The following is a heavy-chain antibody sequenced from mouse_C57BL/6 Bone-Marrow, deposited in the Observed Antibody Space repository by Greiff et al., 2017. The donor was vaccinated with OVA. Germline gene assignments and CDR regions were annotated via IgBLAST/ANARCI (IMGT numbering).Heavy chain of an antibody. J-gene: IGHJ2*01. CDR1: GYTFTDYY. V-gene: IGHV1-76*01. CDR3: ARDPGERGLATLYYFDY. CDR2: IYPGSGNT. D-gene: IGHD6-1*01. Sequence: QVQLQQSGAELVRPGASVKLSCKASGYTFTDYYINWVKQRPGQGLEWIARIYPGSGNTYYNEKFKGKATLTAEKSSSTAYMQLSSLTSKDSAVYFCARDPGERGLATLYYFDYWGQGTPLTVSS.